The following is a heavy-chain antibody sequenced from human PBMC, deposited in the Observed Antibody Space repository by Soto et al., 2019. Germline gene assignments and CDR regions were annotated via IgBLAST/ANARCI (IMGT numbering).Heavy chain of an antibody. CDR1: GFTFSSYA. CDR2: ISGSGGST. D-gene: IGHD6-13*01. V-gene: IGHV3-23*01. CDR3: AKEQKDSSSWSELTY. J-gene: IGHJ4*02. Sequence: EVQLLESGGGLVQPGGSLRLSCAASGFTFSSYAMSWVRQAPGKGLEWVSAISGSGGSTYYAGSVKGRFTISRDNSKNTMYLQMNSLRAEDTAVYYCAKEQKDSSSWSELTYWGQGTLVTVSS.